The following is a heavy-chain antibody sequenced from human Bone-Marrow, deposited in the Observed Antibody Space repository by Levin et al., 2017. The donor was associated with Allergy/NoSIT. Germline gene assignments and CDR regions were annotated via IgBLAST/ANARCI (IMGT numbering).Heavy chain of an antibody. CDR2: IWYDGSNK. V-gene: IGHV3-33*06. D-gene: IGHD6-19*01. CDR3: AKLPGIAVAGSGAFDI. Sequence: GESLKISCAASGFTFSSYGMHWVRQAPGKGLEWVAVIWYDGSNKYYADSVKGRFTISRDNSKNTLYLQMNSLRAEDTAVYYCAKLPGIAVAGSGAFDIWGQGTMVTVSS. CDR1: GFTFSSYG. J-gene: IGHJ3*02.